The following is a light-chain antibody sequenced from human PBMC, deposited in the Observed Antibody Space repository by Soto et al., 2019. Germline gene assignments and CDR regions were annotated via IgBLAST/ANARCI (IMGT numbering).Light chain of an antibody. Sequence: EVVFTQSPGTLSLSPGERATLSCRASESVSSSFLTWYQQKPGQAPRLLIYRTSNRVTGIPDRFSGSGSGTDFTLTISRLEPEDFAVYFCQHYGNSLWTFGQGTKV. CDR1: ESVSSSF. CDR2: RTS. CDR3: QHYGNSLWT. J-gene: IGKJ1*01. V-gene: IGKV3-20*01.